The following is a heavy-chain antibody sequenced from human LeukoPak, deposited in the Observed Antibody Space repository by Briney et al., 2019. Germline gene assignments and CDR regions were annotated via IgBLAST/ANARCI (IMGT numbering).Heavy chain of an antibody. CDR3: ARSGPMVRGVLLKFFDY. CDR2: IYYSGST. V-gene: IGHV4-59*01. D-gene: IGHD3-10*01. Sequence: SGTLSLTCTVSGGSISSYYWSWIRQPPGKGLEWIGYIYYSGSTNHNPSLKSRVTISVDTSKNQFSLKLSSVTAADTAVYYCARSGPMVRGVLLKFFDYWGQGTLVTVSS. J-gene: IGHJ4*02. CDR1: GGSISSYY.